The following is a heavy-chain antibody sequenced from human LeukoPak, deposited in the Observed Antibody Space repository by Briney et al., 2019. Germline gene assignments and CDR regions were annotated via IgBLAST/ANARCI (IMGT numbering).Heavy chain of an antibody. CDR1: GFMFSSNW. V-gene: IGHV3-7*03. CDR2: IKEDGTET. J-gene: IGHJ4*02. CDR3: AKEGRSLQTY. D-gene: IGHD5-24*01. Sequence: GGSLRLSCAASGFMFSSNWMSWVRLAPGKRLEWVANIKEDGTETYYVDSVKGRFTTSRDNAKNSLYLQMNSLRVEDTAVYYCAKEGRSLQTYWGQGTLVTVSS.